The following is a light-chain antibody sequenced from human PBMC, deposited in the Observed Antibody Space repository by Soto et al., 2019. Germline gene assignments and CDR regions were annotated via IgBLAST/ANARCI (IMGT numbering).Light chain of an antibody. CDR1: QSVSSSY. V-gene: IGKV3D-15*01. J-gene: IGKJ1*01. CDR2: DAS. Sequence: EIVLTQSPGTLSLSPGERATLSCRASQSVSSSYLAWYQQKPGQAPRLLIYDASNRATGIPARFSGSGSGTEFTLTISSLQSEDFAVYYCQQYNNWPPTWTFGQGTKVDIK. CDR3: QQYNNWPPTWT.